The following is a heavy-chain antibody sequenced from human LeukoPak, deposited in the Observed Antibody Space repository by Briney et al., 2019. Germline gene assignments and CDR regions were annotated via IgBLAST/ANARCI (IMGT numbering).Heavy chain of an antibody. CDR2: FQYGGNS. D-gene: IGHD6-19*01. V-gene: IGHV4-59*08. J-gene: IGHJ3*02. CDR3: ARPREQWLGNDAFDI. Sequence: SETLSLTCNVSGSSITAFYWSWIRQSPGKGLEWIGSFQYGGNSKYNPSLKSRVAMSVDTSKRQLSLRLTSVTAADSAVYYCARPREQWLGNDAFDIWGQGTMVTVSS. CDR1: GSSITAFY.